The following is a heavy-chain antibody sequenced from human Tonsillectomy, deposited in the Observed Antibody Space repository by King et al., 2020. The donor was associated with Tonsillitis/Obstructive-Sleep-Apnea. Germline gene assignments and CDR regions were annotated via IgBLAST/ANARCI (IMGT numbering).Heavy chain of an antibody. D-gene: IGHD6-13*01. V-gene: IGHV3-53*01. J-gene: IGHJ4*02. Sequence: VQLVESRGGLIQPGGSLRLSCAASVFSVSNTYMSWVRQAPGKGLEWVSVIYNGGNKYYADSVKGRFTISRDNSKNTLYLQINRLRAEDTAVYYCARDPGGIADYWGQGTLVTVSS. CDR1: VFSVSNTY. CDR3: ARDPGGIADY. CDR2: IYNGGNK.